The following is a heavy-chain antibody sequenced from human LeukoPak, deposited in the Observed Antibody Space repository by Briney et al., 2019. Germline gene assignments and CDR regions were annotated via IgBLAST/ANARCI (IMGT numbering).Heavy chain of an antibody. CDR3: ARCGFPYDILTGYYILPFY. V-gene: IGHV4-59*01. CDR2: IYYSGST. J-gene: IGHJ4*02. Sequence: SETLSLTCTVSGGSISSYYWNWIRQPPGKGLEWIGYIYYSGSTNYNPSLKSRVTISVDTSKNQFSLKLSSVTAADTAVYYCARCGFPYDILTGYYILPFYWGQGTLVTVSS. CDR1: GGSISSYY. D-gene: IGHD3-9*01.